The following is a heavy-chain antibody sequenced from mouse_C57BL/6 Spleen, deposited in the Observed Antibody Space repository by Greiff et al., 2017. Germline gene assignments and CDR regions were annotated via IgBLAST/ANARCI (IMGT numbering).Heavy chain of an antibody. CDR1: GYTFTSYG. Sequence: VQLQQSGAELARPGASVKLSCKASGYTFTSYGISWVKQRTGQGLEWIGEIYPRSGNTYYNEKFKGKATLTADKSTSTAYMGRRSLTAEDSAVYFSARFTTVVAPAYWGQGTLVTVSA. J-gene: IGHJ3*01. V-gene: IGHV1-81*01. D-gene: IGHD1-1*01. CDR3: ARFTTVVAPAY. CDR2: IYPRSGNT.